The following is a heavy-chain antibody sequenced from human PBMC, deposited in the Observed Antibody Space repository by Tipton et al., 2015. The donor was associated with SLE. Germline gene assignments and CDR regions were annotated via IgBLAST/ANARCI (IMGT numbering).Heavy chain of an antibody. CDR3: ATSRVRAFDI. J-gene: IGHJ3*02. Sequence: TLSLTCTVSGGSISSSSYYWGWIRQPPGKGLEWIGSIYYSGSTYYNPSLKSRVTISVDTSKNQFSLKLSSVTAADTAVYYCATSRVRAFDIWGQGTMVTVPS. V-gene: IGHV4-39*01. CDR1: GGSISSSSYY. CDR2: IYYSGST.